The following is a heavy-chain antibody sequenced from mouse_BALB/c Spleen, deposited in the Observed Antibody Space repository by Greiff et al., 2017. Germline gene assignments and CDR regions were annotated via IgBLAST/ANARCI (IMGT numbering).Heavy chain of an antibody. CDR1: GFNIKDYY. V-gene: IGHV14-4*02. J-gene: IGHJ4*01. CDR2: IDPENGDT. D-gene: IGHD2-2*01. CDR3: KVTTTGTLYYYAMDY. Sequence: VQLQQSGAELVRSGASVKLSCTASGFNIKDYYMHWVKQRPEQGLEWIGWIDPENGDTEYAPKFQGKATMTADTSSNTAYLQLSSLTSEDTAVYYCKVTTTGTLYYYAMDYWGQGTSVTVSS.